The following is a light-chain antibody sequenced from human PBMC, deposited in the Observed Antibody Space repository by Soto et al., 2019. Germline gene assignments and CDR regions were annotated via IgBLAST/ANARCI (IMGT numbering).Light chain of an antibody. J-gene: IGKJ2*01. V-gene: IGKV4-1*01. CDR1: QSVLYSSNNKNY. Sequence: DIVMTQSPDSLAVSLGERATINCKSSQSVLYSSNNKNYLAWYQQKPGQPPKLLIYWASTRESGVPDRFSGSGSGTDFTLTISSPQAEDVAVYYCQQYYSTPPTFGHGTKLEIK. CDR3: QQYYSTPPT. CDR2: WAS.